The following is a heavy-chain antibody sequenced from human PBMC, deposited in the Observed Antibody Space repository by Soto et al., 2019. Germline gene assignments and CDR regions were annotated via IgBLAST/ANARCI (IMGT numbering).Heavy chain of an antibody. D-gene: IGHD1-26*01. V-gene: IGHV1-69*01. Sequence: QVQLVQSGAEVKKPGSSVKVSCKASGGTFSSYAISWVRQAPGQGLEWMGGIIPIFGAANYAQKFQGRVTITADESTTTDYMELSRLSSEDTAVYYCARDVTPLWEGNYFDYWGQGTLVTVS. CDR1: GGTFSSYA. CDR3: ARDVTPLWEGNYFDY. CDR2: IIPIFGAA. J-gene: IGHJ4*02.